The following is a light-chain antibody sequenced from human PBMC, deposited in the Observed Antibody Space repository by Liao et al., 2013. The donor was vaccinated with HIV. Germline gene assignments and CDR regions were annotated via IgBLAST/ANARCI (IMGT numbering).Light chain of an antibody. Sequence: SYELTQPPSVSVAPGKTARITCGGNSIGSKSVHWYQQRSGQAPVLVIFHGIDRPSGISDRFSGSTSENTATLTISRAEAGDEADYYCQVWDRGSAHPTVFGPGTKVTVL. V-gene: IGLV3-21*04. CDR2: HGI. CDR3: QVWDRGSAHPTV. J-gene: IGLJ1*01. CDR1: SIGSKS.